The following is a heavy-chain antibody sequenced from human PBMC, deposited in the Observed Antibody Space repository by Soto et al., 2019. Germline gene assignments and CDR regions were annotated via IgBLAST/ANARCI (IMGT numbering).Heavy chain of an antibody. V-gene: IGHV1-18*04. J-gene: IGHJ3*02. Sequence: ASVKVSCKASGYTFTSYAMHWVRQAPGQRLEWMGWISAYNGNTNYAQKLQGRVTVTTDTSTSTAYMELRSLRSDDTAVYYCARVTGQWGAFDIWGQGTMVTVSS. CDR1: GYTFTSYA. CDR2: ISAYNGNT. D-gene: IGHD6-19*01. CDR3: ARVTGQWGAFDI.